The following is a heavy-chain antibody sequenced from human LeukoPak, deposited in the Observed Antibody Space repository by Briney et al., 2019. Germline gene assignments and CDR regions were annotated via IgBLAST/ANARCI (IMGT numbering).Heavy chain of an antibody. J-gene: IGHJ4*02. CDR2: ISWNSGSI. Sequence: GGSLLLSCAASGFTFDDYAMHWVRPAPGKGLEWVSGISWNSGSIGYADSVKGRFTISRDNAKNSLYLQMNSLRAEDTALYYCAKDVRGYSYGYFDYWGQGTLVTVSS. D-gene: IGHD5-18*01. V-gene: IGHV3-9*01. CDR1: GFTFDDYA. CDR3: AKDVRGYSYGYFDY.